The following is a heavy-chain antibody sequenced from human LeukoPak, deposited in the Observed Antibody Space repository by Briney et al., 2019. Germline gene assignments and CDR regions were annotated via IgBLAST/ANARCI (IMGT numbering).Heavy chain of an antibody. D-gene: IGHD2-15*01. CDR1: GGSFSGYY. V-gene: IGHV4-34*01. CDR3: ARGSLDCSGGSCYPIVDY. J-gene: IGHJ4*02. Sequence: SETLSLTCAVSGGSFSGYYWSWIRQPPGKGLEWIGEINHSGSTNYNPSLKSRVTISVDTSKNRFSLKLSSVTAADTAVYYCARGSLDCSGGSCYPIVDYWGQGTLVTVSS. CDR2: INHSGST.